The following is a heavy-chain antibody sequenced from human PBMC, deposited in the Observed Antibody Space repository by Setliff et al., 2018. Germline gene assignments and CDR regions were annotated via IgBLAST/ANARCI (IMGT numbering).Heavy chain of an antibody. CDR3: ARVPRFTDMRNAFDI. CDR1: GGSISSGGYY. J-gene: IGHJ3*02. V-gene: IGHV4-31*03. D-gene: IGHD2-15*01. CDR2: IYYSGST. Sequence: PSETLSLTCTVPGGSISSGGYYWSWIRQAPGKGLEWIGYIYYSGSTYYNPSLKSRVTISVDTSKNQFSLKLSSVTAADTAVYYCARVPRFTDMRNAFDIWGQGTMVTVSS.